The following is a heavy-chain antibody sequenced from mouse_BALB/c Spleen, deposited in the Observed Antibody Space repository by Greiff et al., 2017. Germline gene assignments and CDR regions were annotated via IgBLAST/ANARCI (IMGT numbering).Heavy chain of an antibody. V-gene: IGHV1-77*01. CDR2: IYPGSGNT. CDR3: ARGGGNYDAMDY. Sequence: VQLHQSGAELARPGASVKLSCKASGYTFTDYYINWVKQRTGQGLEWIGEIYPGSGNTYYNEKFKGKATLTADKSSSTAYMQLSSLTSEDSAVYFCARGGGNYDAMDYWGQGTSVTVSS. J-gene: IGHJ4*01. D-gene: IGHD1-1*02. CDR1: GYTFTDYY.